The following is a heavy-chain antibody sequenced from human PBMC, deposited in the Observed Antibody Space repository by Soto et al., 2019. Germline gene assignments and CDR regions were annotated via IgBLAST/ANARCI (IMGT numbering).Heavy chain of an antibody. J-gene: IGHJ3*02. CDR2: MSHSGGT. CDR3: ARVERGTATTVVDAFDI. V-gene: IGHV4-34*01. CDR1: GGSVNSGNYY. D-gene: IGHD1-1*01. Sequence: QVQLQQWGAGLLKPSETLSLTCAVFGGSVNSGNYYWSWIRQPPGKGLEWIGEMSHSGGTHFNPSLKRRVPITVDTSKNQFSLKMSSVNAADTALYYCARVERGTATTVVDAFDIWGPGTMVTVSS.